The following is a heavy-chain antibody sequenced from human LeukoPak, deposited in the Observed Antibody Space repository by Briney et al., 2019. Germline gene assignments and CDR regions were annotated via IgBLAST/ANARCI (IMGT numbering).Heavy chain of an antibody. Sequence: SETLSLTCTVSGGSISSYYWSWIRQPPGKGLEWIGYIYYSGSTNYNPSLKSRVTISVDTTKNQFSLKLSSVTAADTAVYYCARDFNYDSSGYLYNWIDPWGQGTLVTVSS. D-gene: IGHD3-22*01. CDR2: IYYSGST. CDR3: ARDFNYDSSGYLYNWIDP. J-gene: IGHJ5*02. CDR1: GGSISSYY. V-gene: IGHV4-59*01.